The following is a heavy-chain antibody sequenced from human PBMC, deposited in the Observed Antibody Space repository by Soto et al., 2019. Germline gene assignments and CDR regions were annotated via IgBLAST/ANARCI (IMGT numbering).Heavy chain of an antibody. CDR2: IYWDDDK. J-gene: IGHJ4*02. CDR3: AHSLIPNWGSRGAFDY. CDR1: GFSLSTSGVG. V-gene: IGHV2-5*02. D-gene: IGHD7-27*01. Sequence: QITLKESGPTLVKPTQTLTLTCTFSGFSLSTSGVGVGWIRQPPGKALEWLALIYWDDDKRYSPSLKSRLTIPKATSKNQVVLTMTHMGPVDTATYYCAHSLIPNWGSRGAFDYWGQGTLVTVSS.